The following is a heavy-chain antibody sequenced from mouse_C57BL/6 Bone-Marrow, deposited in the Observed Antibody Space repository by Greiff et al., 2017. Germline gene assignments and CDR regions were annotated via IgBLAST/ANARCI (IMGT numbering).Heavy chain of an antibody. D-gene: IGHD4-1*01. CDR1: GYAFTNYL. CDR2: IKPGSGGT. CDR3: AREELGEGYYFDY. Sequence: QVQLQQSGAELVRPGTSVKVSCKASGYAFTNYLIEWVKQRPGQGLEWIGVIKPGSGGTNYNEKFKGKATLTADKSSSTAYMQLSSLTSEDSAVYFCAREELGEGYYFDYWGQGTTLTVSS. J-gene: IGHJ2*01. V-gene: IGHV1-54*01.